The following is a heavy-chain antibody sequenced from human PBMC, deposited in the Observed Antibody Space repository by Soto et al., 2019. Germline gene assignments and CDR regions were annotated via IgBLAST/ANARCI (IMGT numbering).Heavy chain of an antibody. Sequence: PGGSLRLSCAASGFTFSSYGMHWVRQAPGKGLEWVAVIWYDGSNKYYADSVKGRFTISRDNSKNTLYLQMNSLRAEDTAVYYCARDQGYSYGYPLDYWGQGTLVTVSS. D-gene: IGHD5-18*01. CDR1: GFTFSSYG. CDR3: ARDQGYSYGYPLDY. V-gene: IGHV3-33*01. J-gene: IGHJ4*02. CDR2: IWYDGSNK.